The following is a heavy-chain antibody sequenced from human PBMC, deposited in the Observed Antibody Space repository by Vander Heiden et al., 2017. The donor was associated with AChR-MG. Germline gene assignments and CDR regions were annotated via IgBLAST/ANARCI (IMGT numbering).Heavy chain of an antibody. Sequence: EVQLVESGGGLVQPGGSLRLSWAASGFTVSSNYMGWVRQAPGKGLEWVSVIYSGGSTYDADSVKGRFTISRDNSKNTLYLQMNSLRAEDTAVYYCASSGYCSGGSCFPYFDYWGQGTLVTVSS. CDR2: IYSGGST. D-gene: IGHD2-15*01. J-gene: IGHJ4*02. V-gene: IGHV3-66*02. CDR3: ASSGYCSGGSCFPYFDY. CDR1: GFTVSSNY.